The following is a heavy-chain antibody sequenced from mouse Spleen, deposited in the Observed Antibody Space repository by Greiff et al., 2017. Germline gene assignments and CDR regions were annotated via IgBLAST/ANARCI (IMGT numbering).Heavy chain of an antibody. V-gene: IGHV5-12*01. D-gene: IGHD2-12*01. J-gene: IGHJ3*01. Sequence: EVNVVESGGGLVQPGGSLKLSCAASGFTFSDYYMYWVRQTPEKRLEWVAYISNGGGSTYYPDTVKGRFTISRDNAKNTLYLQMSRLKSEDTAMYYCARQGYSPAWFAYWGQGTLVTVSA. CDR2: ISNGGGST. CDR1: GFTFSDYY. CDR3: ARQGYSPAWFAY.